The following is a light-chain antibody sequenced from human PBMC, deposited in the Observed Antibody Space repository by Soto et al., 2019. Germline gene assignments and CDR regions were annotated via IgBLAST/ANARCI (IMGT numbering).Light chain of an antibody. CDR1: QGIRNH. Sequence: DIQVTQSPSSLSASVGDRVSITCQASQGIRNHLNWYQQKPGKAPKLLIYDASNLETGVPSRFSGSGSGTDFTFTINSLQPEAIATYYCQHYDNLPLFGPGTKVDIK. CDR2: DAS. CDR3: QHYDNLPL. J-gene: IGKJ3*01. V-gene: IGKV1-33*01.